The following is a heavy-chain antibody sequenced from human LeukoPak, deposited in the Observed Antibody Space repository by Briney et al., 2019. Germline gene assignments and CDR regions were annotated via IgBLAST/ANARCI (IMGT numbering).Heavy chain of an antibody. V-gene: IGHV3-21*01. CDR3: ARGGVAAAGIDVY. CDR2: ISSSSSYI. D-gene: IGHD6-13*01. CDR1: GFTFSSYS. Sequence: PGGSLRLSCAASGFTFSSYSMNWVRQAPGKGLDWGSSISSSSSYIYYADSVKGRFTISRDNAKNSLYLQMNSLRAEDTAVYYCARGGVAAAGIDVYWGQGTLVTVSS. J-gene: IGHJ4*02.